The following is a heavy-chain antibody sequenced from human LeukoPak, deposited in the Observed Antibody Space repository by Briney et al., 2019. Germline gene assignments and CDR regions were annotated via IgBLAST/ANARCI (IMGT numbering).Heavy chain of an antibody. Sequence: SETLSLTCTVSGGSISSSTYYWGWIRQPPGKGLEWIGSIYYSGSTYNNPSLKTRVTISVDTSKNQFSLKLGSVTAADTAVYYCAREMVRGIYMWGQGTLVTVSS. D-gene: IGHD3-10*01. V-gene: IGHV4-39*02. CDR2: IYYSGST. J-gene: IGHJ4*02. CDR1: GGSISSSTYY. CDR3: AREMVRGIYM.